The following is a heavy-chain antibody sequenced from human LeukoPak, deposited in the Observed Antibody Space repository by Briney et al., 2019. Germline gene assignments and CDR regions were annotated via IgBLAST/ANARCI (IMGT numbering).Heavy chain of an antibody. V-gene: IGHV3-74*01. CDR3: VSFYETY. J-gene: IGHJ4*02. Sequence: GGSLRLSCAASGFTFDDYGMSWVRQAPGKGLVWVSHINSDGSWTSYADSVKGRFTISKDNAKNTVYLQMNNLRAEDTAVYYCVSFYETYWGRGTLVTVSS. CDR1: GFTFDDYG. CDR2: INSDGSWT. D-gene: IGHD2-2*01.